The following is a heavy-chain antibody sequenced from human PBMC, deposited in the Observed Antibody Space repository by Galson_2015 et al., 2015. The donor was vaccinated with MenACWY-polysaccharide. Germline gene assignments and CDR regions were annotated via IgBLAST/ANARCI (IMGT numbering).Heavy chain of an antibody. CDR3: ARDKTGSLYYFDY. V-gene: IGHV3-11*01. CDR1: GFTFSDYY. Sequence: SLRLSCAASGFTFSDYYMTWFRQAPGKGLEWVSDISSRGSTIYYADSVKGRFTISMDNAKNSLYLQMNGLRADDTAVYYCARDKTGSLYYFDYWGQGTLVTVSS. D-gene: IGHD3-10*01. J-gene: IGHJ4*02. CDR2: ISSRGSTI.